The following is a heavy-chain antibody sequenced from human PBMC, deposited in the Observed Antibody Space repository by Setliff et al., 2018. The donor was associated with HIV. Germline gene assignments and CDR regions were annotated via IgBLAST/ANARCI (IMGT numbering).Heavy chain of an antibody. CDR1: GGSIRSSGYY. V-gene: IGHV4-39*01. Sequence: KSSETLSLTCSVSGGSIRSSGYYWGWIRQPPGKGLEWIGNIHYSGSTYYNPSLKSRVTISVDTSKNLFSLKVNSVTAADTAVYYCARHDITLVRGLVWGQGTTVTVSS. D-gene: IGHD3-10*01. J-gene: IGHJ6*02. CDR2: IHYSGST. CDR3: ARHDITLVRGLV.